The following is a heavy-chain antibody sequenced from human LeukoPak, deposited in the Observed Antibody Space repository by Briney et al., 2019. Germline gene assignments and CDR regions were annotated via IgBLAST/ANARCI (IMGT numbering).Heavy chain of an antibody. J-gene: IGHJ4*02. CDR1: GFTFSHFG. Sequence: GGSLRLSCEASGFTFSHFGMHWVRQAPGKGLEWVGVIWSDATNEYYADSVKGRFTISRDNAKNTLYLQMNSLRADDTAIYYCANALEGGSTWSCFDSWGQGTLVTVSS. CDR3: ANALEGGSTWSCFDS. V-gene: IGHV3-33*03. CDR2: IWSDATNE. D-gene: IGHD6-13*01.